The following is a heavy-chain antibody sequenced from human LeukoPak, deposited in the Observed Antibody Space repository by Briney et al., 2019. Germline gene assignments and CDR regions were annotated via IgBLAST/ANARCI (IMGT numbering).Heavy chain of an antibody. D-gene: IGHD3-10*01. V-gene: IGHV3-30-3*01. CDR1: GFTFSSYA. J-gene: IGHJ4*02. CDR2: ISYDGSNK. CDR3: AREGEVWFGELLYPGY. Sequence: GRSLRLSCAASGFTFSSYAMHWARQAPGKGLEWVAVISYDGSNKYYADSVKGRFTISRDNSKNTLYLQMNSLRAEDTAVYYCAREGEVWFGELLYPGYWGQGTLVTVSS.